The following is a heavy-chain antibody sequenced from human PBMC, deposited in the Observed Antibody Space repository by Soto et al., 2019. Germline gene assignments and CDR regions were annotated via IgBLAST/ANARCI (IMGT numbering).Heavy chain of an antibody. V-gene: IGHV4-39*01. CDR3: ARRERAAGTDWWFDP. J-gene: IGHJ5*02. CDR2: IYYSGST. CDR1: GGSISSSSFH. Sequence: QLQLQESGPGLVKPSETLSLTCTVSGGSISSSSFHWGWIRQPPGKGLEWIGSIYYSGSTYYSPSLKSRVTKSEDTSKTQFSLKLSSVTAADTAVYYCARRERAAGTDWWFDPWGQGTLVTVSS. D-gene: IGHD6-13*01.